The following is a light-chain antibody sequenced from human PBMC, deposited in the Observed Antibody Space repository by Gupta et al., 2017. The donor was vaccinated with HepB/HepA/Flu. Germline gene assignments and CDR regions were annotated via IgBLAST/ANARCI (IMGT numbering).Light chain of an antibody. J-gene: IGKJ1*01. CDR1: QSITNY. CDR2: AAS. CDR3: QQCENKPRT. Sequence: DIQMTQSPSSLSASVGDRVTITCRASQSITNYLNWYQQKPGKAPKVLIYAASNLQSGVPSRFSGSGFGTDFTLTISRLQPEDFATYYCQQCENKPRTFGQGTKVEIK. V-gene: IGKV1-39*01.